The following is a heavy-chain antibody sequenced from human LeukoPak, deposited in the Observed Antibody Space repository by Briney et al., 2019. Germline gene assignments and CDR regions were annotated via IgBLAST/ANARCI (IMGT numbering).Heavy chain of an antibody. CDR3: AREGAYAFHS. CDR1: GFTFSGYS. J-gene: IGHJ1*01. D-gene: IGHD5-12*01. CDR2: ISSATTTI. Sequence: PGGSLRLSCAASGFTFSGYSMTWVRQAPGKGLEWISYISSATTTIYYADSVKGRFTISRDNAKNSLYLQMNSLRDEDTAVYYCAREGAYAFHSWGQGALVTVSS. V-gene: IGHV3-48*02.